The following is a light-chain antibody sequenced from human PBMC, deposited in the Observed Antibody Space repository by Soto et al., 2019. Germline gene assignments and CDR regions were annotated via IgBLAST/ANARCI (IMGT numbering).Light chain of an antibody. J-gene: IGKJ5*01. CDR3: QYYGTSKIT. CDR2: GAS. V-gene: IGKV3-20*01. Sequence: EIVLTQSPGTLSLSPGERATLSCRASQTVSRNSLAWYQQNPGQAPRVLVYGASSRATGIPDRFSGSGSGKDFTLTIRRLEPEDFAVYYCQYYGTSKITFGQGTRLEIK. CDR1: QTVSRNS.